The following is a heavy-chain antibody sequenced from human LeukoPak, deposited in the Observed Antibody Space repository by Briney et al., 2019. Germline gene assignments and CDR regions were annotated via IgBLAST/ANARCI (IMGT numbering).Heavy chain of an antibody. CDR2: INPNSGET. J-gene: IGHJ4*02. D-gene: IGHD3-3*01. V-gene: IGHV1-2*02. CDR3: ARGTTIFGVAPPDY. CDR1: GYTFTGYY. Sequence: GASVKVSCKASGYTFTGYYMHWVRQAPGQGLEWMGWINPNSGETKFAQKFQGRVTMTRDTSISTAYMELSRLRSDDTAVYYCARGTTIFGVAPPDYWGQGTLVTVSS.